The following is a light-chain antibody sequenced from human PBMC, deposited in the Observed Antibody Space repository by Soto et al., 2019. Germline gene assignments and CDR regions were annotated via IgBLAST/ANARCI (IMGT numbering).Light chain of an antibody. J-gene: IGKJ2*01. CDR2: DVS. V-gene: IGKV2D-29*01. CDR3: MQSIQQYT. Sequence: DTVMTQTPLSLSVTPGQPASISCKSSQSLLYSNGKTYLYWYLQKPGQHPKLLIYDVSNRFSGVPDRISGSGSGTDFTLKISRVEAEDVGVYYCMQSIQQYTFGQGTKLEIK. CDR1: QSLLYSNGKTY.